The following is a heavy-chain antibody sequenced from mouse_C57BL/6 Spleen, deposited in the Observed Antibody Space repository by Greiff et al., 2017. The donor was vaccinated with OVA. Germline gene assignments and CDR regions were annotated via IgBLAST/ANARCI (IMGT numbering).Heavy chain of an antibody. Sequence: QVQLQQSGAELVRPGTSVKVSCKASGYAFTNYLIEWVKQRPGQGLEWIGVINPGSGGTNYNEKFKGKATLTADKSSSTAYMQLSSLTSEDSAVYFCARSATVVADDWGQGTTLTVSS. J-gene: IGHJ2*01. V-gene: IGHV1-54*01. CDR2: INPGSGGT. CDR3: ARSATVVADD. CDR1: GYAFTNYL. D-gene: IGHD1-1*01.